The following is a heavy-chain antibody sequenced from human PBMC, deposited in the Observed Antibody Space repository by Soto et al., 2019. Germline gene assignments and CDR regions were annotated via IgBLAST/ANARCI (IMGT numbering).Heavy chain of an antibody. V-gene: IGHV3-30*18. CDR3: AKGDCGGDCYSCEAFEI. CDR1: GFTFSSYG. Sequence: QVQLVESGGGVVQPGRSLRLSCAASGFTFSSYGMHWVRQAPGKGLEWVAVISYDGSNKYYADSVKGRFTISRDNSKNTLYLQMNSLRAEDTAVYYCAKGDCGGDCYSCEAFEIWGQGTMVSVSS. J-gene: IGHJ3*02. D-gene: IGHD2-21*02. CDR2: ISYDGSNK.